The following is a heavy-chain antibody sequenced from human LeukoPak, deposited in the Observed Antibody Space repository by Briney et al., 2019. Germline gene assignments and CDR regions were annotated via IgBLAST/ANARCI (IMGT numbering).Heavy chain of an antibody. Sequence: PGGSLSHPCAASGFTFSSYSMNWVRQAPGEGLEWVSSISSSSSYIYYADSVKGRFTISRDNAKNSLYLQMNSLRAEDTAVYYCAGARRSDLDYWGQGTLVTVSS. CDR1: GFTFSSYS. CDR2: ISSSSSYI. V-gene: IGHV3-21*01. J-gene: IGHJ4*02. CDR3: AGARRSDLDY.